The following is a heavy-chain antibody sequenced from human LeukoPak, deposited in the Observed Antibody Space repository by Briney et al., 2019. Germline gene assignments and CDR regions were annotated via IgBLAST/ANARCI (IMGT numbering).Heavy chain of an antibody. CDR3: ARQRPPILRYTDLRDYYYGMDV. V-gene: IGHV1-69*04. CDR2: IIPILGIA. Sequence: GASVKVSCKASGGTFSSYAISWVRQAPGQGLEWMGRIIPILGIANYAQKFQGRVTITADKSTSTAYMELSSLRSEDTAVYYCARQRPPILRYTDLRDYYYGMDVWGQGTTVTVSS. D-gene: IGHD3-9*01. J-gene: IGHJ6*02. CDR1: GGTFSSYA.